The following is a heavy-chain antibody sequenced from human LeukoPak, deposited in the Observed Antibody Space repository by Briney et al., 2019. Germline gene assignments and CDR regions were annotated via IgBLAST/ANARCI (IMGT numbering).Heavy chain of an antibody. CDR1: GFTFSSYG. D-gene: IGHD6-19*01. V-gene: IGHV3-33*06. CDR3: PKGGKVVAGRNDHRSFDS. CDR2: IWYDGSNK. Sequence: PGGSLRLSCAASGFTFSSYGMHWVRQAPGKGLEWVAVIWYDGSNKYYADSVKGHSTISRDNSKNSLYLQMNSLRVEDTAQYYCPKGGKVVAGRNDHRSFDSWGQGTLVTVSS. J-gene: IGHJ4*02.